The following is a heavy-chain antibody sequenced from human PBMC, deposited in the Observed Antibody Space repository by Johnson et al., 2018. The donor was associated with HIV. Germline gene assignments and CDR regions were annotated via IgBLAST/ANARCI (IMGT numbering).Heavy chain of an antibody. CDR1: GFTFDDYA. CDR3: AKDIGYNWNDEGAFDI. CDR2: ISWDSRSI. J-gene: IGHJ3*02. V-gene: IGHV3-9*01. D-gene: IGHD1-1*01. Sequence: VQLVESGGGLVQPGRSLRLSCAASGFTFDDYAVHLVRQAPGKGLEWVSGISWDSRSIGYADSVKGRFTISRDNAKNSLYLQINSLRAEDTALYYCAKDIGYNWNDEGAFDIWGQGTMVTVSS.